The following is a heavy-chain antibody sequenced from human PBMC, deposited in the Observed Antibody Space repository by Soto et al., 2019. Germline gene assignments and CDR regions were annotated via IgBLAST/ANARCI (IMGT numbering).Heavy chain of an antibody. D-gene: IGHD7-27*01. CDR3: ASLETGAPRASDY. J-gene: IGHJ4*02. CDR1: GGSISSYY. CDR2: IYYSGST. Sequence: SETLSLTCTVSGGSISSYYWSWIRQPPGKGLEWIGYIYYSGSTNYNPSLKSRVTISVDTSKNQFSLKLSSVTAADTAVYYFASLETGAPRASDYRAQRTLDTGSS. V-gene: IGHV4-59*08.